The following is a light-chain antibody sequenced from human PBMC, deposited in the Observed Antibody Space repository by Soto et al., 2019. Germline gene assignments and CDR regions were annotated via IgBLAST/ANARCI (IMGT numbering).Light chain of an antibody. Sequence: EIVLTQSPGTLYLSPGERATLSCRASQSVTSSYLAWYQQKPGQAPRLLIYGASSRATGIPDRFSGSGSGTDFTLTISRLEPEDFAVYYWQEYGNSRTFGRGTKVQIK. J-gene: IGKJ1*01. V-gene: IGKV3-20*01. CDR2: GAS. CDR3: QEYGNSRT. CDR1: QSVTSSY.